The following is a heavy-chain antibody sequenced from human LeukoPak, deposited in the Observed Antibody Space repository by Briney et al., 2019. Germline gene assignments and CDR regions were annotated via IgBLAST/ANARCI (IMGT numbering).Heavy chain of an antibody. CDR1: QSTFYSYW. V-gene: IGHV3-74*03. D-gene: IGHD4-23*01. CDR3: AGGGFSGFDH. CDR2: VNSDGTST. Sequence: GGSLRLSCAAAQSTFYSYWMHWVRLVPGKGLAWVSRVNSDGTSTTYADSVKSRFTVSRDNAQNTLYLQMDSLRVDDTAVYYCAGGGFSGFDHWGQGILVTVSS. J-gene: IGHJ4*02.